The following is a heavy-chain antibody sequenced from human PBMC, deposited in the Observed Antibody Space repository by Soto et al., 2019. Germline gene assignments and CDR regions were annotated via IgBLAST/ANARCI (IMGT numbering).Heavy chain of an antibody. Sequence: SETLSLTCTVSGGSISSGDYYWSWIRQPPGKGLEWIGYIYYSGSTYYNPSLKSRVTISVDTSKNQFSLKLSSVTAADTAVYYCARGPTNYYDSSGYTYYYYGMDVWGQGTTVTVSS. CDR1: GGSISSGDYY. D-gene: IGHD3-22*01. CDR3: ARGPTNYYDSSGYTYYYYGMDV. J-gene: IGHJ6*02. V-gene: IGHV4-30-4*01. CDR2: IYYSGST.